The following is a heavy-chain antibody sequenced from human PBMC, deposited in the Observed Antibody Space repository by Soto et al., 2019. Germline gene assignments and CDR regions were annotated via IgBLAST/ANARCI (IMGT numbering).Heavy chain of an antibody. CDR2: IYYSGST. D-gene: IGHD3-3*01. J-gene: IGHJ3*01. CDR3: ARPFGVSTLPDGFAV. V-gene: IGHV4-59*08. CDR1: GGSISSYY. Sequence: SETLSLTCTVAGGSISSYYWSWIRQHPGKGLEWIGYIYYSGSTNYNPSLKSRVTISVDTSKNQFSLKLSSVTAADTAVYYCARPFGVSTLPDGFAVWGQGTMVTGSS.